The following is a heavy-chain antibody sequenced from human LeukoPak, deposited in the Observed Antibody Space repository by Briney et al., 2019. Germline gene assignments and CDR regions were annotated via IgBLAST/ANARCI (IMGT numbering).Heavy chain of an antibody. CDR3: GRTGGSVMIDY. D-gene: IGHD2-21*01. CDR1: GGSISSYY. Sequence: SETLSLTCTVSGGSISSYYWSWIRQPPGKGLEWIGYIYYSGSTNYNPSLKSRVTISVDTSKNQFSLKLSSVTAADTAVYYCGRTGGSVMIDYWGQGTLVTVSS. CDR2: IYYSGST. V-gene: IGHV4-59*01. J-gene: IGHJ4*02.